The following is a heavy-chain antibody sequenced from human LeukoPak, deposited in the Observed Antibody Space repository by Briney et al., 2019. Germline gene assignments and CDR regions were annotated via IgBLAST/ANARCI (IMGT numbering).Heavy chain of an antibody. Sequence: ASETLSLTCAVYGGSFSGYYWSWIRQPPGKGLEWIGEMNHRGSTNYNPSLKSRITISVDTSKNQFSLKLSSVTAADTAVYYCARESVAGTNFDYWGQGTLVTVSS. V-gene: IGHV4-34*01. D-gene: IGHD6-19*01. J-gene: IGHJ4*02. CDR3: ARESVAGTNFDY. CDR1: GGSFSGYY. CDR2: MNHRGST.